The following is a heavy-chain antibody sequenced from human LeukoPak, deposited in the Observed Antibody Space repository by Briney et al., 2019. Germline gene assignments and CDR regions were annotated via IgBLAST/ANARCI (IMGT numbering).Heavy chain of an antibody. Sequence: GGSLRLSCAASGFTFSSNGMSWVRQAPGKGLEWVSVIGGSGGNIHYADSVKGRFTISRDNSENTLYLQMNSLRAEDTATYYCAKDIRWSFDYWGQGTLVTVSS. D-gene: IGHD4-23*01. CDR2: IGGSGGNI. CDR1: GFTFSSNG. CDR3: AKDIRWSFDY. V-gene: IGHV3-23*01. J-gene: IGHJ4*02.